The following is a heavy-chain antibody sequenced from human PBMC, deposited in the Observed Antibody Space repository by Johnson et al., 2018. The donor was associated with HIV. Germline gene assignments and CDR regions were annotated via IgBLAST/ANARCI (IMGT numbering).Heavy chain of an antibody. D-gene: IGHD3-22*01. Sequence: VQLVESGGGVVQPGRSLRLSCAVSGFTFSSHWMTWVLQAPGKGLEWVANIKTDGSEKYYVDSVKGRFTISRDNARNSVYLQMNSLRAEDTAVYYCARGDHYDSSGFYFGAAFDSWGQGTMVTVSS. V-gene: IGHV3-7*03. J-gene: IGHJ3*02. CDR3: ARGDHYDSSGFYFGAAFDS. CDR2: IKTDGSEK. CDR1: GFTFSSHW.